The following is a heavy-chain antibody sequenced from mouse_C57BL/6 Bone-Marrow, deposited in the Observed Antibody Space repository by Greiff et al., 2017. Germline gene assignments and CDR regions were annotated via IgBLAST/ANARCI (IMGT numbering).Heavy chain of an antibody. CDR3: ARPITTVVATDWYFDV. V-gene: IGHV14-2*01. CDR1: GFNIKDYY. D-gene: IGHD1-1*01. J-gene: IGHJ1*03. CDR2: IDPEDGET. Sequence: VQLKQSGAELVKPGASVKLSCTASGFNIKDYYMHWVKQWTEQGLEWIGRIDPEDGETKYAPKFQGKATITADTSSNTAYLQLSSLTSEDTAVYYCARPITTVVATDWYFDVWGTGTTVTVSS.